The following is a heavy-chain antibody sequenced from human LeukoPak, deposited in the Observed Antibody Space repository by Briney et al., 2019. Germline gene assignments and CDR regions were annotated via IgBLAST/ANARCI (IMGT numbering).Heavy chain of an antibody. CDR2: INHSGST. CDR3: ARVPDFIARPCDS. Sequence: SETLSLTCAVYGGSFSGYYWSWIRQAPGKGLEWVGEINHSGSTNYNPSLKGRATISVYSPKTQFSLKLTFVTAADTGVYYCARVPDFIARPCDSWGPGTLVTVSS. CDR1: GGSFSGYY. J-gene: IGHJ4*02. V-gene: IGHV4-34*01. D-gene: IGHD2-21*01.